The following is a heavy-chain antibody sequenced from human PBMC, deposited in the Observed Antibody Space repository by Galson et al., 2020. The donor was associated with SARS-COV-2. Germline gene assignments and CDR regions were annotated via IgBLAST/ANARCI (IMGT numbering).Heavy chain of an antibody. D-gene: IGHD2-15*01. V-gene: IGHV5-51*01. J-gene: IGHJ4*02. CDR3: ARFIDRRYCSGGSCHYFDY. CDR1: GYSFTSYW. Sequence: GESLKISCKGSGYSFTSYWIGWVRQMPGKGLEWKGIIYHGDSDTRYSPSFQGQVTISADKSISTAYLQWSSLKASDTAMYYCARFIDRRYCSGGSCHYFDYWGQGTLVTVSS. CDR2: IYHGDSDT.